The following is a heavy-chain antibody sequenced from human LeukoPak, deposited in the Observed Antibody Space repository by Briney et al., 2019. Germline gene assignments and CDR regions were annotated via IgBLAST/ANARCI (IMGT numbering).Heavy chain of an antibody. J-gene: IGHJ4*02. CDR1: GGSISSGGYY. CDR2: IYYSGST. CDR3: ASTTIASYYYDSSGPSYYFDY. Sequence: PSQTLSLTCTVSGGSISSGGYYWSWIRQHPGKGLEWIGYIYYSGSTYYNPTLKSRVTISVDTSKNQFSLKLSSVTAADTAVYYCASTTIASYYYDSSGPSYYFDYWGQGTLVTVSS. V-gene: IGHV4-31*03. D-gene: IGHD3-22*01.